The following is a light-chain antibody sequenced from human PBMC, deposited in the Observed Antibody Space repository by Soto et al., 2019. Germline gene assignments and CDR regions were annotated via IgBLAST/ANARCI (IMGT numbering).Light chain of an antibody. Sequence: DIQLTQSPSSLSASVGDRVTITCRASQSIRSYLNWYQQKPGKAPKLLIYAASSLQTGVSSRFSGSGSGTDFTLTISSLQSEDFAVYYCQQYSNWPRTFGQGTRVEIK. CDR2: AAS. V-gene: IGKV1-39*01. CDR3: QQYSNWPRT. CDR1: QSIRSY. J-gene: IGKJ1*01.